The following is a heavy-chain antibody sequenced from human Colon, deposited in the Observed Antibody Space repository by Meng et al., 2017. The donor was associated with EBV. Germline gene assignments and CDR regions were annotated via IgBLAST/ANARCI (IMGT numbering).Heavy chain of an antibody. CDR2: IRVGATNT. CDR3: ARYGGHPYYFDY. CDR1: GFTFSSYA. V-gene: IGHV3-23*01. Sequence: EVQLLESGGGLVQPGGSLRRSCAASGFTFSSYAMSWVRRAPGKGLEWVSGIRVGATNTYYADSVKGRFTISRDNSKNTLYLQMNSLRAEDTAVYYCARYGGHPYYFDYWGHGALGTVDS. D-gene: IGHD5-12*01. J-gene: IGHJ4*01.